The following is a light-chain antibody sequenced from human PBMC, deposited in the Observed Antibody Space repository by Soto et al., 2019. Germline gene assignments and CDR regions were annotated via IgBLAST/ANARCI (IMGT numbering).Light chain of an antibody. CDR3: QQYDNLPPTWT. J-gene: IGKJ1*01. CDR2: GAS. Sequence: EIVMTQSPATLSVSPGERATLSCRASQSVATNLAWYQQKPGQPPRLLIYGASTRATGIPARFSGSGSGTEFTLTISNLQPEDIATYYCQQYDNLPPTWTFGQGTKV. V-gene: IGKV3-15*01. CDR1: QSVATN.